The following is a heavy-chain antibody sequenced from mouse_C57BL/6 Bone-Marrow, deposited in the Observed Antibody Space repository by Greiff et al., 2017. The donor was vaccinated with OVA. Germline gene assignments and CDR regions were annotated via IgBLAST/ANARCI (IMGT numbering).Heavy chain of an antibody. Sequence: VQLQQSGAELVKPGASVKVSCKASGYTFTSYWMHWVKQRPGQGLEWIGRIHPSDSDTNYNQKFKGKATLTVYKSSITAYMQLSSLTSEDSAVYYCAPHNRGFDYWGQGTTLTVSS. V-gene: IGHV1-74*01. J-gene: IGHJ2*01. CDR1: GYTFTSYW. D-gene: IGHD6-1*01. CDR3: APHNRGFDY. CDR2: IHPSDSDT.